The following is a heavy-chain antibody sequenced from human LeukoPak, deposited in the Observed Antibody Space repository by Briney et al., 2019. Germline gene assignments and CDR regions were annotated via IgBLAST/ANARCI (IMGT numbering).Heavy chain of an antibody. V-gene: IGHV3-21*01. CDR2: IRSSSSDI. CDR1: GFTFSDYT. CDR3: ARGPSFDY. Sequence: PGGSLRLSCAASGFTFSDYTVNWVCQAPGKGLEWVSSIRSSSSDIYHADSVKGRFTISRDNAKNSLYLQMNSLRAEDTAVYYCARGPSFDYWGQGTLVTVSS. J-gene: IGHJ4*02.